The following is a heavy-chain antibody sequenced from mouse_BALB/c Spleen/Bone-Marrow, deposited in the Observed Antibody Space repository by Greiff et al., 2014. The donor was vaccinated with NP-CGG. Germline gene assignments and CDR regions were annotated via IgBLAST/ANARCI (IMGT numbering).Heavy chain of an antibody. D-gene: IGHD3-1*01. CDR1: GYTFTIYY. J-gene: IGHJ3*01. CDR3: AKNGASSSGYPAWFAY. V-gene: IGHV1S81*02. CDR2: INPSNGGT. Sequence: QVQLQQPRAELVKPGASVKLSCKASGYTFTIYYMFWVKQRPGQGLEWIGEINPSNGGTNFNEKFKSKATLTVDKSSSTAYMQHSSLTSEDSAVYYCAKNGASSSGYPAWFAYWGQGTLVTVSA.